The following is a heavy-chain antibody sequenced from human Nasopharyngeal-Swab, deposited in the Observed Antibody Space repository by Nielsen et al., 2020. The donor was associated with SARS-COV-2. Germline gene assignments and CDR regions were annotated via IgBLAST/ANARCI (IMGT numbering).Heavy chain of an antibody. CDR3: ARDVGDYGDYSVSFDY. CDR2: INPNSGGT. CDR1: GYTFTGYY. V-gene: IGHV1-2*04. D-gene: IGHD4-17*01. Sequence: ASVKVSCKASGYTFTGYYMHWVRQAPGQGLEWMGWINPNSGGTNYAQKFQGWVTMTTDTSTSTAYMELRSLRSDDTAVYYCARDVGDYGDYSVSFDYWGQGTLVTVSS. J-gene: IGHJ4*02.